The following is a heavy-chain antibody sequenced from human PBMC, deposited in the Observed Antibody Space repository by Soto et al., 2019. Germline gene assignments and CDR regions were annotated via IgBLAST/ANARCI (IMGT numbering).Heavy chain of an antibody. D-gene: IGHD2-8*01. Sequence: PGESLKISCQASGYTFSAFWITWVRQMPGKGLEWMATIDPRDSYSNYSLSFQGHVTISADKSIGSAYLHWSTLEASDTAIYYCARLSTGFCTTTTCQHYFGMDVWGQGTTVTVS. CDR1: GYTFSAFW. CDR2: IDPRDSYS. V-gene: IGHV5-10-1*01. J-gene: IGHJ6*02. CDR3: ARLSTGFCTTTTCQHYFGMDV.